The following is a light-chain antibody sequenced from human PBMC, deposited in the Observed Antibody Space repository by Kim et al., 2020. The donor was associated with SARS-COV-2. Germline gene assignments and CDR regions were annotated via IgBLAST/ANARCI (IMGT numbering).Light chain of an antibody. CDR1: RRRRYD. CDR3: NSRDSSGNHLV. Sequence: ALGQTGRIKGKGDRRRRYDASWYQKKPGQAQVLVIYGKNNRPAGIPDRFSGSSSGNTASLTITGAQAEDEADYYGNSRDSSGNHLVFGGGTQRTVL. V-gene: IGLV3-19*01. J-gene: IGLJ3*02. CDR2: GKN.